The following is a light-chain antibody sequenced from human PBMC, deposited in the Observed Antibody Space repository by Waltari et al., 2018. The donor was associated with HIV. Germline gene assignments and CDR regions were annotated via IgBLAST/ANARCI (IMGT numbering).Light chain of an antibody. Sequence: QSALTQPPSASGSLGQSVTISCTGSSSDIGAYDSVPWFQQHPRSAPKLLLYDVTRRPSTVSDRFSGSRSGSTAFLTVAGLQPDDEATYFCSSYGDSLRVLFGGGTNVTVL. V-gene: IGLV2-8*01. CDR3: SSYGDSLRVL. CDR2: DVT. J-gene: IGLJ3*02. CDR1: SSDIGAYDS.